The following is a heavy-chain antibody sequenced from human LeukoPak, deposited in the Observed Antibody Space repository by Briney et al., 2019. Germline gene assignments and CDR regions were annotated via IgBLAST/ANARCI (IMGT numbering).Heavy chain of an antibody. CDR1: GFTFSSYA. D-gene: IGHD3-22*01. V-gene: IGHV3-23*01. CDR3: AKALYDSSGYYVFDYYYYGMDV. Sequence: GGSLRLSGAASGFTFSSYAMSWVRQAPGKGLEWVSAISPGGGSTYYADSVKGRFTISRDNSKNTLYLQMNSLRAEGTAVYYCAKALYDSSGYYVFDYYYYGMDVWGQGTTVTVSS. J-gene: IGHJ6*02. CDR2: ISPGGGST.